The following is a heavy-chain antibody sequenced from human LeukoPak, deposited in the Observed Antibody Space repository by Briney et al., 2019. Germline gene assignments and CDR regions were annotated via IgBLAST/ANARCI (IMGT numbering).Heavy chain of an antibody. V-gene: IGHV4-59*01. CDR1: GGSICSYY. Sequence: PSETLSLTCTVSGGSICSYYWSWIRQTPGARLGWIGYIYYSGSTNYNPSLKSRVTISVDTSKNQFSLKLSSVTAADTAVYYCARYSSSPRMAFDIWGQGTMVTVSS. CDR3: ARYSSSPRMAFDI. D-gene: IGHD6-6*01. J-gene: IGHJ3*02. CDR2: IYYSGST.